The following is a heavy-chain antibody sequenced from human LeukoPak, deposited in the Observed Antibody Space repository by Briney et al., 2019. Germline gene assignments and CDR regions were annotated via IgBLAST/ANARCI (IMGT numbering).Heavy chain of an antibody. D-gene: IGHD1-1*01. J-gene: IGHJ4*02. CDR1: GFTFSTYS. V-gene: IGHV3-21*01. CDR2: IGTSSGYI. Sequence: GGSLRLSCAASGFTFSTYSMNWVRQAPGKGLEWVSCIGTSSGYIYYADSVKGRFTISRDNAKNSLYLQMNSLRAEDTAVYYCARDGHDNDYWGQGTLVTVSS. CDR3: ARDGHDNDY.